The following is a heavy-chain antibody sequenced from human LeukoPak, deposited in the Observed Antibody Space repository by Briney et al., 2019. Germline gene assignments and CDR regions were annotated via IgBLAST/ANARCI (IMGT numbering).Heavy chain of an antibody. D-gene: IGHD6-19*01. J-gene: IGHJ4*02. CDR2: IRYDGSNK. CDR1: GFTFSSYG. CDR3: AKDKYSSGSIFDY. V-gene: IGHV3-30*02. Sequence: GGSLRPSCAASGFTFSSYGMHWVRQAPGKGLEWVAFIRYDGSNKYYADSVKGRFTISRDNSKNTLYLQMNSLRAEDTAVYYCAKDKYSSGSIFDYWGQGTLVTVSS.